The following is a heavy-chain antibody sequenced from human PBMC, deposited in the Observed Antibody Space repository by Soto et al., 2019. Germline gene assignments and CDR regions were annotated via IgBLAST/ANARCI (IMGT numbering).Heavy chain of an antibody. CDR3: ARDGRAFSIFGETMDV. Sequence: ASVKVSCKTSGFTFTNYAINWVRQAPGQGLQWMGWISAYSGDTKYAQRFQDRLTVTTDPSTTTAYMTLRSLRSDDTAVYYCARDGRAFSIFGETMDVWGQGTTVTVSS. J-gene: IGHJ6*02. D-gene: IGHD3-3*01. CDR2: ISAYSGDT. V-gene: IGHV1-18*01. CDR1: GFTFTNYA.